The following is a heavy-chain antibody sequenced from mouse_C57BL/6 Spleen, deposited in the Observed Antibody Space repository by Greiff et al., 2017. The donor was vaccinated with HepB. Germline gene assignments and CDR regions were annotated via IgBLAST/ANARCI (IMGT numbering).Heavy chain of an antibody. CDR3: TRGSLLSRY. CDR1: GFNIKDDS. V-gene: IGHV14-4*01. D-gene: IGHD2-1*01. CDR2: IDPENGDT. Sequence: VQLQQSGAELVRPGASVKLSCTASGFNIKDDSMHWVKQRPEQGLEWIGWIDPENGDTEYASKFQGKATITADTSSNTAYLQLSSLTSEDTAVYYCTRGSLLSRYWGQGTTLTVSS. J-gene: IGHJ2*01.